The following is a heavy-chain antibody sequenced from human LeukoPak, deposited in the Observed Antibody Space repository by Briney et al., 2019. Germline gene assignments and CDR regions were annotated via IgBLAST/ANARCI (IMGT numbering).Heavy chain of an antibody. D-gene: IGHD3-10*01. CDR1: GGSISSGDYY. CDR2: IYYSGST. Sequence: PSETLSLTCTVSGGSISSGDYYWGWIRQPPGKGLEWIGSIYYSGSTYYSPSLKSRVTISVDTSKNQFSLKLSSVTAADTAVYYCARGGPYYYGSGSYSITLLDYWGQGTLVTVSS. V-gene: IGHV4-39*07. CDR3: ARGGPYYYGSGSYSITLLDY. J-gene: IGHJ4*02.